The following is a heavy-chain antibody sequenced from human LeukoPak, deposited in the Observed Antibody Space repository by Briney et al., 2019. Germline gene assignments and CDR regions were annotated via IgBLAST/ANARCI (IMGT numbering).Heavy chain of an antibody. CDR2: IYRTEDN. CDR3: ARDPHCSSNNCPYDY. Sequence: SETLSLTCAVSGGSISNSDWWSWVRPPPGRGLEWIGYIYRTEDNNYNPSLKSRVTMSVNKSQNRFSLKLTSVTAADTAVYYCARDPHCSSNNCPYDYWGQGILVIVSS. D-gene: IGHD2-2*01. V-gene: IGHV4-4*02. CDR1: GGSISNSDW. J-gene: IGHJ4*02.